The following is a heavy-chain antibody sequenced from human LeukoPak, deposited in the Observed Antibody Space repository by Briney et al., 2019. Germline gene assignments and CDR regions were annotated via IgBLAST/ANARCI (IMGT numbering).Heavy chain of an antibody. J-gene: IGHJ3*02. CDR2: MNPNSGNT. CDR1: GYTFTSYD. D-gene: IGHD3-10*01. V-gene: IGHV1-8*01. CDR3: AIGRLLWFGEFHDAFDI. Sequence: ASVKVSCKASGYTFTSYDINWVRQATGQGLEWMGWMNPNSGNTGYAQKFQGRVTMTRNTSISTAYMELSSLRSEDTAVYCCAIGRLLWFGEFHDAFDIWGQGTMVTVSS.